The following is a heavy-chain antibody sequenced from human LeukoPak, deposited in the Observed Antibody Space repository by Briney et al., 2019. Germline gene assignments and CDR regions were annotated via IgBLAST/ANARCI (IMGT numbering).Heavy chain of an antibody. CDR3: ARMGGAMISFAFDI. CDR2: ISSSSSYI. CDR1: GFTFSSYS. V-gene: IGHV3-21*01. Sequence: GGSLRLSCAASGFTFSSYSMNWVRQAPGKGLEWVSSISSSSSYIYYADSVKGRFTISRDNAKNSLYLQMNSLRAEDTAVYYCARMGGAMISFAFDIWGQGTMVTVSS. J-gene: IGHJ3*02. D-gene: IGHD3-16*01.